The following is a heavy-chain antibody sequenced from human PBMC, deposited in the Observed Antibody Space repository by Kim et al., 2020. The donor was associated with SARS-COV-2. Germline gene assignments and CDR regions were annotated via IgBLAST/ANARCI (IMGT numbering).Heavy chain of an antibody. CDR1: GFTFSSYS. V-gene: IGHV3-48*02. J-gene: IGHJ4*02. Sequence: GGSLRLSCAASGFTFSSYSMNWVRQAPGKGLEWVSYISSSSSTIYYADSVKGRFTISRDNAKNSLYLQMNSLRDEDTAVYYCARAKAAAGTGKPIDYWGQGTLVTVSS. D-gene: IGHD6-13*01. CDR2: ISSSSSTI. CDR3: ARAKAAAGTGKPIDY.